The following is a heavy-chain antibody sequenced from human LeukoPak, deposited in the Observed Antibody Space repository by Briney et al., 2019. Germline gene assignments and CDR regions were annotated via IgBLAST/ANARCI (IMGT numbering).Heavy chain of an antibody. V-gene: IGHV3-21*01. CDR1: GFTFSSYS. Sequence: GGSLGLSCAASGFTFSSYSMNWVRQAPGKGLEWVSSISSSSSYIYYADSVKGRFTISRDNAKNSLYLQMNSLRAEDTAVYYCARQESSYDFWSGYYTYYFDYWGQGTLVTVSS. CDR3: ARQESSYDFWSGYYTYYFDY. J-gene: IGHJ4*02. D-gene: IGHD3-3*01. CDR2: ISSSSSYI.